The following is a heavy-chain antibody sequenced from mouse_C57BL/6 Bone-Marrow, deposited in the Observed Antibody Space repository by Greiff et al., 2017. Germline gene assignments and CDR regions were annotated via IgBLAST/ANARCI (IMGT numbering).Heavy chain of an antibody. D-gene: IGHD2-5*01. CDR1: GYTFTSYW. CDR3: AREGYSNYPHYYAMAY. V-gene: IGHV1-69*01. J-gene: IGHJ4*01. CDR2: FDPSDSYT. Sequence: QVQLQQPGAELVMPGASVKLSCKASGYTFTSYWMHWVKQRPGQGLEWIGEFDPSDSYTNYNQKFKGKSTLTVDKSSSTGYMQLSSLTSEDSAVYYCAREGYSNYPHYYAMAYWGQGTSVTVSS.